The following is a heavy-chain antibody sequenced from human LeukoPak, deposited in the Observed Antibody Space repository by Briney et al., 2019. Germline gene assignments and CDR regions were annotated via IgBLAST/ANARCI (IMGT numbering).Heavy chain of an antibody. CDR3: GGRYYDSSGYEYYFDY. D-gene: IGHD3-22*01. CDR2: IYYSGST. V-gene: IGHV4-39*07. J-gene: IGHJ4*02. CDR1: GGSISSSSYY. Sequence: SETLSLTCTVSGGSISSSSYYWGWIRQPPGKGLEWIGSIYYSGSTYYNPSLKSRVPISVDTSKNQFSLKLSSVTAADTAVYYCGGRYYDSSGYEYYFDYWGQGTLVTVSS.